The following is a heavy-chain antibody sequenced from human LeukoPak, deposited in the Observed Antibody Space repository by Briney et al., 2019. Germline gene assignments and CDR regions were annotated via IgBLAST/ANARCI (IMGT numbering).Heavy chain of an antibody. CDR3: ASDSGSYYYYYGMDV. V-gene: IGHV3-53*01. CDR1: GFTVSSNY. CDR2: IYSGGST. D-gene: IGHD1-26*01. Sequence: GGSLRLSCVASGFTVSSNYMSWVRQAPGKGLELVSVIYSGGSTYYADSVKGRFTISRDNSKNTLYLQMNSLRAEDTAVYYCASDSGSYYYYYGMDVWGQGTTVTVSS. J-gene: IGHJ6*02.